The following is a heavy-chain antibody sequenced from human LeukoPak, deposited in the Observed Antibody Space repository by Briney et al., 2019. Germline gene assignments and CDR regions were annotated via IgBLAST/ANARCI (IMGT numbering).Heavy chain of an antibody. CDR3: ARHGLRYCSSTSCYPLNWFDP. CDR2: IYYSGSN. V-gene: IGHV4-39*01. J-gene: IGHJ5*02. D-gene: IGHD2-2*01. CDR1: GGSISSSSYY. Sequence: SETLSLTCTVSGGSISSSSYYWGWIRHPPGKGLEWIGSIYYSGSNYYNPSLKSRVTISVDTSKNQFSLKLSSVTAADTAVYYCARHGLRYCSSTSCYPLNWFDPWGQGTLVTVSS.